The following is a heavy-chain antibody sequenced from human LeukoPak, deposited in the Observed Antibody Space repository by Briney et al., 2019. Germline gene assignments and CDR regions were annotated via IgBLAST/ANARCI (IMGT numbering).Heavy chain of an antibody. Sequence: ASVKVSCKASGYTVTSDTINWVRQAPGQGLEWMGWINTNTGSPTYAPGFTGRFVSSLDTSISTAYLQINSLKAEDTAVYYCARGYDTTGYFSYWGRGTLVTVSS. J-gene: IGHJ4*02. D-gene: IGHD3-22*01. CDR3: ARGYDTTGYFSY. CDR1: GYTVTSDT. V-gene: IGHV7-4-1*02. CDR2: INTNTGSP.